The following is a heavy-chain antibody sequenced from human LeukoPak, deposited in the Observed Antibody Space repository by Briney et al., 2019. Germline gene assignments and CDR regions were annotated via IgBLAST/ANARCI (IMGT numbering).Heavy chain of an antibody. Sequence: GGSLRLSCAASGFTFSSYWMNWVRQAPGKGLVWVSRINGDGSNIIYADSVKGRFTISRDNSKNTLYLQMNSLRAEDTAVYYCAKEGYCSGGTCYRVFDYWGQGTLVTVSS. CDR1: GFTFSSYW. CDR3: AKEGYCSGGTCYRVFDY. J-gene: IGHJ4*02. D-gene: IGHD2-15*01. CDR2: INGDGSNI. V-gene: IGHV3-74*01.